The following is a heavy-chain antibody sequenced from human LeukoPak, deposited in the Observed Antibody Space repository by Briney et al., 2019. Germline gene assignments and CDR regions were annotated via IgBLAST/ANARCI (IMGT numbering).Heavy chain of an antibody. CDR2: IRSKANSYAT. Sequence: PGGSLRLSCAASGLTFSGSAMHSVRQASGKGLEWVGRIRSKANSYATAYAAPVKGRFTISRDDSKNTAYLQMNSLKTEDTAVYYCTSAGHYYDSSGYYVDYWGQGTLVTVSS. CDR3: TSAGHYYDSSGYYVDY. V-gene: IGHV3-73*01. CDR1: GLTFSGSA. D-gene: IGHD3-22*01. J-gene: IGHJ4*02.